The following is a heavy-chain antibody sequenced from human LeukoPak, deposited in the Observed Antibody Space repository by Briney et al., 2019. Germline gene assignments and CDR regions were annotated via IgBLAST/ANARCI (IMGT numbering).Heavy chain of an antibody. D-gene: IGHD4-17*01. J-gene: IGHJ4*02. CDR2: INHSGST. Sequence: SETLSLTCAVYGGSLSGYYWSWIRQPPGKGLEWIGEINHSGSTNYNPSLKSRVTISVDTSKNQFSLKLSSVTAADTAVYYCARAYGDLDYWGQGTLVTVSS. V-gene: IGHV4-34*01. CDR3: ARAYGDLDY. CDR1: GGSLSGYY.